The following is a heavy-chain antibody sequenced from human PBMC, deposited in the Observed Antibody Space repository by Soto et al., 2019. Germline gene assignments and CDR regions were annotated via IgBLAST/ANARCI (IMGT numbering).Heavy chain of an antibody. D-gene: IGHD6-19*01. J-gene: IGHJ6*02. V-gene: IGHV5-51*01. CDR2: IYPGDSDT. CDR1: GYSFTSYW. CDR3: ARPREAGKNYYGVDV. Sequence: GESLKVSSKGAGYSFTSYWSGWVRQMPGKGLEWRGIIYPGDSDTRYSPSFQGQVTISADKSISTAYLQWSSLKASDTAMYYCARPREAGKNYYGVDVWGQGTTVTVSS.